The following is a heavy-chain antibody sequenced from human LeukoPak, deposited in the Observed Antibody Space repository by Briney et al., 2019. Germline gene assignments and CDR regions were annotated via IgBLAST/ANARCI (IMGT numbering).Heavy chain of an antibody. V-gene: IGHV4-4*07. D-gene: IGHD3-3*01. CDR1: GGSISSYY. CDR2: IYTSGST. Sequence: SENLSPTCTVSGGSISSYYWSWIRQPAGKGLEWIGRIYTSGSTNYNPSLKSRVTMSVDTSKNQFSLKLSSVTAADTAVYYCARDFSPYYDFWSGYYVWGQGTLVTVSS. CDR3: ARDFSPYYDFWSGYYV. J-gene: IGHJ4*02.